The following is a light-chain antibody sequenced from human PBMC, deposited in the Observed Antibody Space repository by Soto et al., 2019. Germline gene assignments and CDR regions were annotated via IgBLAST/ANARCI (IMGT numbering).Light chain of an antibody. CDR2: EVT. Sequence: QSALTQPASVSGSPGQSITISCTGTSTDIGAYNYVSWYQQHPGKAPKLLIYEVTNRPSGVSNRFSGSKSGNTASLTISGLQAEDEANYYCNSYTTLSNRVFGT. J-gene: IGLJ1*01. CDR3: NSYTTLSNRV. CDR1: STDIGAYNY. V-gene: IGLV2-14*01.